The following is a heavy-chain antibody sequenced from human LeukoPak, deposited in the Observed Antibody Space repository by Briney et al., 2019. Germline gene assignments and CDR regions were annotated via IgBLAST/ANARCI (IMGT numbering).Heavy chain of an antibody. J-gene: IGHJ4*02. CDR1: GFTFSSYS. Sequence: GGSLRLSCAASGFTFSSYSMNWVRQAPGKGLEWVSSISSSSSYIYYADSVKGRFTISRDNAKNSLYLQMNSLRAEDTAVYYCARHSSGGGNFDYWGQGTLVTVSS. CDR3: ARHSSGGGNFDY. CDR2: ISSSSSYI. V-gene: IGHV3-21*01. D-gene: IGHD6-19*01.